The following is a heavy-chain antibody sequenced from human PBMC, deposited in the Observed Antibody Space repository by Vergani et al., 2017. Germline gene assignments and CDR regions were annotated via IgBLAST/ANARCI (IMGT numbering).Heavy chain of an antibody. CDR1: GFTFINYG. J-gene: IGHJ6*02. V-gene: IGHV3-23*01. CDR3: AKKGGSLYYYGVDV. CDR2: ISGSGVST. Sequence: EVQLLESGGGLVQPGGSLRISCTASGFTFINYGMSWVRQAPGKGLEWVSSISGSGVSTFYADSVKGRFTISRDNSKNTLYLQMNGLRPEDTGTYFCAKKGGSLYYYGVDVWGQGTTITVSS. D-gene: IGHD1-26*01.